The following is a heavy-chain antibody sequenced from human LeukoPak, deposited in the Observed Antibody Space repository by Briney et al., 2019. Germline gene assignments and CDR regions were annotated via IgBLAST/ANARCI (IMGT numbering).Heavy chain of an antibody. Sequence: RESLKISCKGSGYSFISYWIGWVRQMPGKGLEWMGIIYPGDPDTRYSPSFQGQVTISADKSIRNAYLQWSSLKASDTAMYYCARGSSGYTYGFDYWGQGTLVTVSS. CDR3: ARGSSGYTYGFDY. CDR2: IYPGDPDT. D-gene: IGHD5-18*01. J-gene: IGHJ4*02. V-gene: IGHV5-51*01. CDR1: GYSFISYW.